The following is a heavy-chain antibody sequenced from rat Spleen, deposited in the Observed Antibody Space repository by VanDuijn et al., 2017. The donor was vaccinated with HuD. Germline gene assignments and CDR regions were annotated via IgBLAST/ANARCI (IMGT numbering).Heavy chain of an antibody. D-gene: IGHD1-11*01. J-gene: IGHJ3*01. CDR3: ARHGGLRNWFAY. CDR2: ISTGGTNT. CDR1: KLNFSNYD. V-gene: IGHV5S13*01. Sequence: EVQLVESGGALVQPGRPLKISCSDSKLNFSNYDMAWVRQTPAKGLEWIASISTGGTNTYYRDSVKGRFTISRDDAKNTQYLQMDSLRSEDTATYYCARHGGLRNWFAYWVQGTLVTVSS.